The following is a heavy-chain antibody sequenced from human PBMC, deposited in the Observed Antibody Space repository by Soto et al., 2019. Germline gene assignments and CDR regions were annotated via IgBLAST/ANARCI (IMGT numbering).Heavy chain of an antibody. V-gene: IGHV4-4*02. CDR1: GDSISSSFW. J-gene: IGHJ4*02. CDR3: ARYDFGTFDY. CDR2: IYHSGST. Sequence: AETQSLTCAVSGDSISSSFWWSWVRQPPGEGLEWIGEIYHSGSTIYNPSLKSRVTISMDESKNEFSLKLSSVTAADTAVYYCARYDFGTFDYWGQGNQVTVSS. D-gene: IGHD4-17*01.